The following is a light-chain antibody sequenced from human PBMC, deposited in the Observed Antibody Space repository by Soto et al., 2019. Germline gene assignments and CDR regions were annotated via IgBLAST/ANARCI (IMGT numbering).Light chain of an antibody. CDR1: QSVTSNY. CDR3: HQYGYSPPT. J-gene: IGKJ1*01. CDR2: GAS. V-gene: IGKV3-20*01. Sequence: EIVLTQSPGTLSLSPGEGATLSCRASQSVTSNYLAWYQRKPGQAPRLLIYGASNRATGIPDRFSGSGSGTHFTLTISRLEPEDFAVYYCHQYGYSPPTFGLGTKVDIK.